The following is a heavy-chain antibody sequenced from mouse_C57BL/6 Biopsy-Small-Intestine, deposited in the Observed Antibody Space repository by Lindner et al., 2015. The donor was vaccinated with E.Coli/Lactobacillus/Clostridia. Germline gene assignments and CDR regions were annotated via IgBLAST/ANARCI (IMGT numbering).Heavy chain of an antibody. CDR1: GYTFTNYW. CDR3: ARGEDFDY. Sequence: VQLQESGTELAKPGASVKLSCKASGYTFTNYWMHWVKQRPGQGLEWIGYINPSSGFSSYNQKFKDKATLTADKSSSTAYMQLSSLTYEDSAIYFCARGEDFDYWGQGTTLTVSS. V-gene: IGHV1-7*01. CDR2: INPSSGFS. J-gene: IGHJ2*01.